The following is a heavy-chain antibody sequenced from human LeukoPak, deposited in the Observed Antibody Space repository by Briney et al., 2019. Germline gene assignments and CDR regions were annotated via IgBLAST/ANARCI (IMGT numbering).Heavy chain of an antibody. D-gene: IGHD2-15*01. CDR3: ASQVALGY. Sequence: GGSLRLSCAASEFTVSSNYMSWVRQAPGKGLEWVSVIYSGGSTYYADSVKGRFTISRDNAKNTLYLQMNSLRVEDTAMYYCASQVALGYWGQGILVTVSS. J-gene: IGHJ4*02. CDR2: IYSGGST. CDR1: EFTVSSNY. V-gene: IGHV3-53*01.